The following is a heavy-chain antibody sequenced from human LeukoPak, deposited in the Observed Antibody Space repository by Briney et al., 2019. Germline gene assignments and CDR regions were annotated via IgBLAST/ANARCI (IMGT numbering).Heavy chain of an antibody. V-gene: IGHV1-18*01. D-gene: IGHD6-13*01. J-gene: IGHJ6*02. Sequence: ASVKVSFKASGYTFTSYGISWVRQAPGQGLEWMGWISAYNGNTNYAQKLQGRVTMTTDTSTSTAYMELRSLRSDDTAVYYCARAAWDSSSWYRAPHYYYYYGMDVWGQGTTVTVSS. CDR3: ARAAWDSSSWYRAPHYYYYYGMDV. CDR1: GYTFTSYG. CDR2: ISAYNGNT.